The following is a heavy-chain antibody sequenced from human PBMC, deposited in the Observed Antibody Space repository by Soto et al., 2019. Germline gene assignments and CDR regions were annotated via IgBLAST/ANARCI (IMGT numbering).Heavy chain of an antibody. V-gene: IGHV3-23*01. CDR3: AKEGDDYGSGTSFYFDY. J-gene: IGHJ4*02. CDR1: GFTFTSYA. D-gene: IGHD3-10*01. CDR2: ISGSGTNT. Sequence: EVQLLESGGGLVQPGGSLRLSCAASGFTFTSYAMSWVRQAPGKGLEWVSAISGSGTNTYYADSVRGRFTSSRDSSKNTLYLRMDSLRAEDTAVYYCAKEGDDYGSGTSFYFDYWGQGILVTVSS.